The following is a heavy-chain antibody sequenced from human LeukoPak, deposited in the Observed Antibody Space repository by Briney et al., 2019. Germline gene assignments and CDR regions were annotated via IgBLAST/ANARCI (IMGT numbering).Heavy chain of an antibody. Sequence: GGSLRLSCAASGFTFYDYGMSWVRQAPGKGLEWVSGMNWNGGSTAYADSVKGRFTISRDNAKNSLYLQMDSLRAEDTALYYCARAPYVRYMDVWGKGTTVIVSS. V-gene: IGHV3-20*04. CDR1: GFTFYDYG. CDR3: ARAPYVRYMDV. J-gene: IGHJ6*03. D-gene: IGHD2-8*01. CDR2: MNWNGGST.